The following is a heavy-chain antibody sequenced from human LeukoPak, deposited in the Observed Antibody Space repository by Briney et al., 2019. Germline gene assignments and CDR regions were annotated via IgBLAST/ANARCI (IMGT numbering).Heavy chain of an antibody. CDR3: ARYMVRGAGSAFDI. V-gene: IGHV1-18*04. Sequence: ASVKVSCKASGYTFTGYYMHWVRQAPGQGLEWMGWISAYNGNTNYAQKLQGRVTMTTDTSTSTAYMELRSLRSDDTAVYYCARYMVRGAGSAFDIWGQGTMVTVSS. CDR2: ISAYNGNT. D-gene: IGHD3-10*01. CDR1: GYTFTGYY. J-gene: IGHJ3*02.